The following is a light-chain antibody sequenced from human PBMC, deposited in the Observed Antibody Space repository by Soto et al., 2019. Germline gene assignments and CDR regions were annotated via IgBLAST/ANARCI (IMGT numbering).Light chain of an antibody. CDR3: QQLNS. Sequence: LTQSPSFLSASVGDRVTITCRASQGISSYLAWYQQKPGKAPKLLIYAASTLQSGVPSRFSGSGSGTEFTLTISSLQPEDFATYYCQQLNSFGPGTKVDIK. CDR1: QGISSY. J-gene: IGKJ3*01. CDR2: AAS. V-gene: IGKV1-9*01.